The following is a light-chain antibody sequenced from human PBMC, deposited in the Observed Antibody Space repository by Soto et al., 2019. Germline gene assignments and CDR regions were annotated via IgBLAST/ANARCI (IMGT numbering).Light chain of an antibody. CDR1: SNEIGAYDY. CDR3: SSYTSSSTPYV. J-gene: IGLJ1*01. CDR2: DVT. Sequence: QSVLTQPASVSGSPGQSITISCTGSSNEIGAYDYVSWYQQRPVKAPKLMIFDVTNRPSGVSDRFSGSKSGNTASLTISDLQTEDEADYYCSSYTSSSTPYVFGTGTKVTVL. V-gene: IGLV2-14*01.